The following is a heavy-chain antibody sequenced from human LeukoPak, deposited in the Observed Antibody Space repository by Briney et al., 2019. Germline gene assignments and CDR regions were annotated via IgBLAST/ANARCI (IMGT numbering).Heavy chain of an antibody. V-gene: IGHV3-7*01. D-gene: IGHD1-26*01. CDR3: ARDRGATKD. CDR2: IKPDGSEK. Sequence: GGSLRLSCAASGFTFSQYWMSWVRQAPGKGLEWVANIKPDGSEKHYVDSVKGRFSISRDNSKNTLYLQMNSLRAEDTAVYYCARDRGATKDWGQGTLVTVSS. J-gene: IGHJ4*02. CDR1: GFTFSQYW.